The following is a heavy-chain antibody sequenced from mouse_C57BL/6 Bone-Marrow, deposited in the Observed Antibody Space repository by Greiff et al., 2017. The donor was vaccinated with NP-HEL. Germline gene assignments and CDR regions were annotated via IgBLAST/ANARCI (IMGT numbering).Heavy chain of an antibody. J-gene: IGHJ4*01. D-gene: IGHD2-3*01. CDR2: ISSGSSTI. CDR3: ARRLMTMDY. CDR1: GFTFSDYG. Sequence: EVMLVESGGGLVKPGGSLKLSCAASGFTFSDYGMHWVRQAPEKGLEWVAYISSGSSTIYSADTVQGRFTISRDNAKNTLFLQMTSLRSEDTAMYYCARRLMTMDYWGQGTSVTVSS. V-gene: IGHV5-17*01.